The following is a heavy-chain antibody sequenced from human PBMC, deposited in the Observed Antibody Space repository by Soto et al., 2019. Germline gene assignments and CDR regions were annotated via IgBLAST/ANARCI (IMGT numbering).Heavy chain of an antibody. V-gene: IGHV1-58*01. D-gene: IGHD3-10*01. CDR2: IVVGSGNT. J-gene: IGHJ6*02. Sequence: QMPLVQSGPEVKKPGTSVKVSCKASGFTFTSSAVQWVRQARGQRLEWIGWIVVGSGNTNYAQKFQERATITRDMSTNPAYLELSSLCPEDTAVYYCPAERRAAASGSRSYYIPPHCYLDMDPWGQGTPVTVSS. CDR1: GFTFTSSA. CDR3: PAERRAAASGSRSYYIPPHCYLDMDP.